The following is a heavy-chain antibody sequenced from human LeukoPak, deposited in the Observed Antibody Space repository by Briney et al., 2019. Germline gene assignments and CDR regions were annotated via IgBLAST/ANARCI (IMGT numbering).Heavy chain of an antibody. D-gene: IGHD6-13*01. V-gene: IGHV3-23*01. CDR3: AKEGPGIAAAGNLPYNWFDP. CDR2: ISGSGGST. J-gene: IGHJ5*02. Sequence: PGGSLRLSCAASGFTFSSHAMSWVRQAPGKGLEWVSAISGSGGSTYYADSVKGRFTISRDNSKNTLYLQMNSLRAEDTAVYYCAKEGPGIAAAGNLPYNWFDPWGQGTLVTVSS. CDR1: GFTFSSHA.